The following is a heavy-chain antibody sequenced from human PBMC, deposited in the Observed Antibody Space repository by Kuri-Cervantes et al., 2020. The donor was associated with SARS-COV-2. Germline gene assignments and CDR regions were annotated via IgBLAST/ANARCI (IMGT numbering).Heavy chain of an antibody. CDR2: IYHSGST. V-gene: IGHV4-30-2*01. Sequence: SQTLSLTCAASGGSISSGGYSWSWIRQPPGKGLEWIGYIYHSGSTYFNPSLTSRVTLSADRSKNQFYLNLTTVTAADTAGYYCARVDSSLTIDYWGQGTLVTVSS. CDR3: ARVDSSLTIDY. D-gene: IGHD6-13*01. CDR1: GGSISSGGYS. J-gene: IGHJ4*02.